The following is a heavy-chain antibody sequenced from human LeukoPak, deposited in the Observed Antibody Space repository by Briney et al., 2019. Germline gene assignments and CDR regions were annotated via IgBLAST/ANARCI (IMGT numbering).Heavy chain of an antibody. D-gene: IGHD5-12*01. Sequence: SVEVSCKASGGTFSSYAISWVRQAPGQGLEWMGGIIPTFGTANYAQKFRGRVTITADESTSTAYMELSSLRSEDTAVYYCARDPPYSGYDYYFDYWGQGTLVTVSS. CDR2: IIPTFGTA. CDR1: GGTFSSYA. CDR3: ARDPPYSGYDYYFDY. V-gene: IGHV1-69*13. J-gene: IGHJ4*02.